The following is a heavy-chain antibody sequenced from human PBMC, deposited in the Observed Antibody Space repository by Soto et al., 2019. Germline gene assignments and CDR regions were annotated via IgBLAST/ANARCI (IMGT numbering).Heavy chain of an antibody. CDR2: IYYAGTT. D-gene: IGHD1-7*01. CDR1: GGSVTGYY. Sequence: PSETLSLTCTVSGGSVTGYYWSWIRQPPGKGLEWIGYIYYAGTTLYTPSLNSRVTISVDRSKNQFSLKLNSVTAADTAVYYCARHDAVPTLRNCMGVWAQGTTVTVSS. CDR3: ARHDAVPTLRNCMGV. J-gene: IGHJ6*02. V-gene: IGHV4-59*02.